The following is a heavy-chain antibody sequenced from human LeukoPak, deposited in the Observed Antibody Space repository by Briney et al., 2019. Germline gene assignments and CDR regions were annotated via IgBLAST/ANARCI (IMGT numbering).Heavy chain of an antibody. CDR2: ISYDGSNK. V-gene: IGHV3-30-3*01. Sequence: PGRSLRLSCAASGFTFSSYAMHWVRQAPGKGLEWVAVISYDGSNKYYADSVKGRFTISRDNTKNTLYLQMNSLRAEDTAVYYCARDTNVVVAATIDYWGQGTLVTVSS. D-gene: IGHD2-15*01. J-gene: IGHJ4*02. CDR3: ARDTNVVVAATIDY. CDR1: GFTFSSYA.